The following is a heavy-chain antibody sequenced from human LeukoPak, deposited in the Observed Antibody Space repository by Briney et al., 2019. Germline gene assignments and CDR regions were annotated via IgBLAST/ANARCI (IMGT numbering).Heavy chain of an antibody. CDR3: AAGGYHLPN. Sequence: GGSLRLSCAVSGFTFSNDWMHWVRQAPGKGLVWVSRINSDGSSTNYADSVEGRFTISRDSAKNTLYLQVNSLRAEDTAVYYCAAGGYHLPNWGQGTLVTVSS. CDR2: INSDGSST. CDR1: GFTFSNDW. V-gene: IGHV3-74*01. D-gene: IGHD2-2*01. J-gene: IGHJ4*02.